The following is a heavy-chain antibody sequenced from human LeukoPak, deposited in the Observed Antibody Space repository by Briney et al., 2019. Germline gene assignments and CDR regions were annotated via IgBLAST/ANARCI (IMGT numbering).Heavy chain of an antibody. V-gene: IGHV3-48*03. J-gene: IGHJ4*02. Sequence: GGSLRLSCAASGFTFSSYEMNWVRQAPGKGLEWISYISSSGGTIYYADSVKGRFTISRDNAKNSLYLQMNSLRAEDTAVYYCARGVAPIDYWGQGTLVTVSS. CDR2: ISSSGGTI. CDR1: GFTFSSYE. CDR3: ARGVAPIDY.